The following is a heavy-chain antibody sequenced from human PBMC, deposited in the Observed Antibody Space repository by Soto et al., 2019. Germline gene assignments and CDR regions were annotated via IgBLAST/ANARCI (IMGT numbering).Heavy chain of an antibody. V-gene: IGHV1-69*13. CDR2: LIPILGTT. Sequence: SVKVSCKASGGTFSSDAVSWVRQAPGQGLEWIGGLIPILGTTHYAQKFQGRVTITADESTNTAYMELSSLRSDDTAVYYCARASGYVSGWYHDYWGQGTRVTVYS. CDR1: GGTFSSDA. D-gene: IGHD6-19*01. J-gene: IGHJ4*02. CDR3: ARASGYVSGWYHDY.